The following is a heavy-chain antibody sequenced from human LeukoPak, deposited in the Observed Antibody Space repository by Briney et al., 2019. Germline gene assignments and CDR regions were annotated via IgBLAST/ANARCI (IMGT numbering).Heavy chain of an antibody. CDR3: ARGMDHLHYSSCYYSNNWFDP. CDR1: GGSISSYY. CDR2: IYTSGST. J-gene: IGHJ5*02. D-gene: IGHD3-22*01. Sequence: PSETLSLTCTVSGGSISSYYWSWIRQPAGKGLEWIGRIYTSGSTNYNPSLKSRVTMSVDTSKNQFSLKLSSVTAADPAVYYCARGMDHLHYSSCYYSNNWFDPWGQGTLVTVSS. V-gene: IGHV4-4*07.